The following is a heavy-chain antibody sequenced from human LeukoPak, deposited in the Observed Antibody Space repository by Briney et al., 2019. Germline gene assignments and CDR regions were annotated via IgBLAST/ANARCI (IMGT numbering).Heavy chain of an antibody. Sequence: QPGGSLRLSCAASGFTFSSYEMNWVRQAPGKGLEWVSAISGSGGSTYYADSVKGRFTISRDNSKNTLYLQMNSLRAEDTAVYYCAKGVDSSGYYLFDAFDIWGQGTMVTVSS. CDR2: ISGSGGST. CDR3: AKGVDSSGYYLFDAFDI. J-gene: IGHJ3*02. V-gene: IGHV3-23*01. CDR1: GFTFSSYE. D-gene: IGHD3-22*01.